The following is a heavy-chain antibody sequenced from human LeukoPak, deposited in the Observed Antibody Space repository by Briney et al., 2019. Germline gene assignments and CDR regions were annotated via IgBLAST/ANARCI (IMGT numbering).Heavy chain of an antibody. V-gene: IGHV4-34*01. J-gene: IGHJ4*02. Sequence: SETLSLTCAVYGESLNRCYWSWIRQPPGKGLEWIGEIYESGSTEYNPSLKSRVTISMVPSKQQFSLSLTSVTAADTAVYYCARGAWATRLGSWGRGTPVIVSS. CDR2: IYESGST. CDR3: ARGAWATRLGS. CDR1: GESLNRCY. D-gene: IGHD2-15*01.